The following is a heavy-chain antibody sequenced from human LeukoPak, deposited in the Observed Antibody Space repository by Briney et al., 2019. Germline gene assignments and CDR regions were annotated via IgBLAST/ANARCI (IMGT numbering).Heavy chain of an antibody. D-gene: IGHD3-3*01. Sequence: SETLSLTCTVSGGSISSYYWSWIRQPPGKGLEWIGYIYYSGSTNYNPSLKSRVTISVDTSKNQFSLKLSSVTAADTAVYYCARDITIFGFSWFDPWGQGTLVTVSS. CDR2: IYYSGST. CDR3: ARDITIFGFSWFDP. V-gene: IGHV4-59*12. CDR1: GGSISSYY. J-gene: IGHJ5*02.